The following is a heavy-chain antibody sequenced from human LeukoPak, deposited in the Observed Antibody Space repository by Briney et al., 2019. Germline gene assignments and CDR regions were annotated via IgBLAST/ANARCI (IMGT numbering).Heavy chain of an antibody. V-gene: IGHV3-64*01. Sequence: GGSLRLSCAASGFTFSSYAMHWVRQAPGKGLEYVSAISSNGGSTYYANSVKGRFTISRDNSKNTLYLQMGSLRAEDMAVYYCARVCGSYFDYWGQGTLVTVSS. CDR3: ARVCGSYFDY. CDR1: GFTFSSYA. J-gene: IGHJ4*02. D-gene: IGHD1-26*01. CDR2: ISSNGGST.